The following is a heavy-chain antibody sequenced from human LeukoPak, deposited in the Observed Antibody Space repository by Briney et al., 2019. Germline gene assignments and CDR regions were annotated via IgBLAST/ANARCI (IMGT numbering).Heavy chain of an antibody. Sequence: GGSLRLSCAASGFTFSTFWMYWVRQAPGKGLVWVSQIISDGSSTNYADSVKGRFTISRDNAKNTLYLQMNSLRAEDTAVYYCVRSVLFYNFDYWGQGTLVTVSS. CDR1: GFTFSTFW. J-gene: IGHJ4*02. D-gene: IGHD4/OR15-4a*01. CDR2: IISDGSST. CDR3: VRSVLFYNFDY. V-gene: IGHV3-74*01.